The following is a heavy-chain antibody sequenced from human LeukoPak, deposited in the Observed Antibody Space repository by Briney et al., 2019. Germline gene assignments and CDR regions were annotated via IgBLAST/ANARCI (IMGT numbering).Heavy chain of an antibody. CDR1: GFTFSSYS. D-gene: IGHD6-19*01. V-gene: IGHV3-48*02. CDR2: ISSSSSTI. CDR3: ARALAVAGTGEYYFDY. Sequence: GGSLRLSCAASGFTFSSYSMNWVRQAPGTGLEWVSYISSSSSTIYYADSVKGRFTISRDNAKNSLYLQMNSLRDEDTAVYYCARALAVAGTGEYYFDYWGQGTLVTVSS. J-gene: IGHJ4*02.